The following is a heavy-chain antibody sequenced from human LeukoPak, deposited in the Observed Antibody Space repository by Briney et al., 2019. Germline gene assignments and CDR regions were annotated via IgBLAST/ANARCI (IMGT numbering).Heavy chain of an antibody. CDR2: INGGNGDT. D-gene: IGHD4-17*01. V-gene: IGHV1-3*01. Sequence: ASVKVSCKASGYTFTSYAIHWVRQAPGHRLEWMGWINGGNGDTKYSQKFQGRVTMTRDTPASTAYMELSSLRSEVTAVYYCAREGRYGDYGDYWGQGSLVTVSS. J-gene: IGHJ4*02. CDR1: GYTFTSYA. CDR3: AREGRYGDYGDY.